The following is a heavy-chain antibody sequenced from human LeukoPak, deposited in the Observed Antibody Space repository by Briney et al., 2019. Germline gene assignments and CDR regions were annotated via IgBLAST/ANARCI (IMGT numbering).Heavy chain of an antibody. D-gene: IGHD6-19*01. V-gene: IGHV1-2*04. CDR2: INPNSGGT. Sequence: ASVKVSCKASGYTFTGYYMHWVRQAPGQGLEWMGWINPNSGGTNYAQKFQGWVTMTRDTSISTAYMELSRLRSDDTAVYYCARSLNIAVAEYGMDVWGQGTTVTVSS. J-gene: IGHJ6*02. CDR1: GYTFTGYY. CDR3: ARSLNIAVAEYGMDV.